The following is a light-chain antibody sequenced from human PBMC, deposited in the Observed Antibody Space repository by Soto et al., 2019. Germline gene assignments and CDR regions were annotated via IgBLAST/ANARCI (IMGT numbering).Light chain of an antibody. V-gene: IGKV3-15*01. CDR1: QSVSSK. CDR2: GAS. Sequence: EIVMTQSPATLSVSPGERATLSCRASQSVSSKLAWYKQKPGQAPRVLIYGASTRATGIPARFSGSGSGTEFTLTISSLQTEDFAVYYCQHYNDWPPTWTFGQGTKV. CDR3: QHYNDWPPTWT. J-gene: IGKJ1*01.